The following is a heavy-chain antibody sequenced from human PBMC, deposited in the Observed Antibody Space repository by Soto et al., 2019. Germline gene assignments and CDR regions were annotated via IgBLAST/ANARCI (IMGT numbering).Heavy chain of an antibody. J-gene: IGHJ3*02. CDR1: GFTFSSYW. V-gene: IGHV3-74*01. D-gene: IGHD6-13*01. Sequence: EEQLVESGGDLVQPGGSLRLSCAASGFTFSSYWIHWVRQAPGKGPVWVSRINSDGSSTSYADSVKGRFTISRDNAKNTLFLQMNSLRAEDTAVYYCARGYSGSWPNGLDIWGQGTTVTVSS. CDR3: ARGYSGSWPNGLDI. CDR2: INSDGSST.